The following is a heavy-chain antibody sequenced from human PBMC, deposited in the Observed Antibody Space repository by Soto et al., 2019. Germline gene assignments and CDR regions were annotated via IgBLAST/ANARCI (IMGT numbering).Heavy chain of an antibody. V-gene: IGHV1-8*01. CDR3: ARGANPRGQQLVRGDY. CDR1: GYTFTSYD. J-gene: IGHJ4*02. Sequence: ASVKVSCKASGYTFTSYDINWVRQATGQGLEWMGWMNPNSGNTGYAQKFQGRVTMTRNTSISTAYMELSSLRSEDTAVYYCARGANPRGQQLVRGDYWGQGTLVTVSS. CDR2: MNPNSGNT. D-gene: IGHD6-13*01.